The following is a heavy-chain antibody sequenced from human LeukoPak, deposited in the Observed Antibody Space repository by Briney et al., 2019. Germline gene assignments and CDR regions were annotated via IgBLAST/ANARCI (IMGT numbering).Heavy chain of an antibody. Sequence: SVKVSCKASGGTFSSYAISWVRQAPGQGLEWMGGIIPIFGTANYAQKFQGRVTITTDESTSTAYMELSSLRSEDTAMYYCARGHIVGATYYYYYMDVWGKGTTVTVSS. CDR3: ARGHIVGATYYYYYMDV. V-gene: IGHV1-69*05. D-gene: IGHD1-26*01. CDR1: GGTFSSYA. CDR2: IIPIFGTA. J-gene: IGHJ6*03.